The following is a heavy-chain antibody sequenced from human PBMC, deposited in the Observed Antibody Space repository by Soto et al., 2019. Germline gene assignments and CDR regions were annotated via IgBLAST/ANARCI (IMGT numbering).Heavy chain of an antibody. CDR3: ARQEAVAGTPFDS. CDR1: GGSIGGYY. V-gene: IGHV4-59*01. Sequence: QVHLQESGPGLVKPSETLSLTCTVSGGSIGGYYWNWIRQPPGKGLEWLGYIYFSGSTHYNPSLKTRLTISVDMSKKQFSLNLRSVTAADTAVYYCARQEAVAGTPFDSWGQGTLVSVSS. CDR2: IYFSGST. D-gene: IGHD6-19*01. J-gene: IGHJ4*02.